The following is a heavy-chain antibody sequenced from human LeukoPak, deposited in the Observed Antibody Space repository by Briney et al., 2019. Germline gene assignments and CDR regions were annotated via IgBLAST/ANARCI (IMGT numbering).Heavy chain of an antibody. D-gene: IGHD6-13*01. Sequence: PGGSLRLSCAASGFTFSNYWMSWVRQAPGKGLEWLANINQDGSEMYYVDSVKGRFTISGDNGKNSLYLQINSLRADDTAVYYCARQGAEGTSWYRGTPNCFDHWGQGTLVTVSS. CDR3: ARQGAEGTSWYRGTPNCFDH. V-gene: IGHV3-7*01. CDR1: GFTFSNYW. CDR2: INQDGSEM. J-gene: IGHJ4*02.